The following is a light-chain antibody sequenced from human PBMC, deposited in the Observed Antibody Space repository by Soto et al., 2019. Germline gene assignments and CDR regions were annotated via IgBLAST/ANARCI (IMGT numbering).Light chain of an antibody. V-gene: IGLV2-14*01. CDR3: SSYTTNITPVV. Sequence: QSALTQPASVSGSPGQSITISCTGTIGDIGGYNYVSWYQQHPGKDPKLLISEVTNRPSGVSNRFPGSKSGNTASLNISGLQAEDEADYYCSSYTTNITPVVFGGGTKLTVL. J-gene: IGLJ2*01. CDR2: EVT. CDR1: IGDIGGYNY.